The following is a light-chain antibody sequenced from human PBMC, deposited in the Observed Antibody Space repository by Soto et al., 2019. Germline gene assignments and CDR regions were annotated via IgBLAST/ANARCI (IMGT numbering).Light chain of an antibody. CDR1: QGISSY. Sequence: DIQLTQSPSFLSASVGDRVTITCRASQGISSYLAWYQQKPGKAPKLLIYAASTLQSGVPSRFSGSGSGTEFTLTIGSLQPEDFATYYCQQLNSYPPFTFGPGTKVDIK. CDR2: AAS. CDR3: QQLNSYPPFT. J-gene: IGKJ3*01. V-gene: IGKV1-9*01.